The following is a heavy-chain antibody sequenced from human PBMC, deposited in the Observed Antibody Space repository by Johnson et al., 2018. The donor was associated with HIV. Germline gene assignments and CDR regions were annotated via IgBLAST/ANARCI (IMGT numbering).Heavy chain of an antibody. V-gene: IGHV3-66*01. D-gene: IGHD3-3*01. Sequence: VQLVESGGGLVQPGGSLRLSCAASGFTVSSNYMSWVRQAPGKGLEWVSVIYSGGSTYYADSVKGRCTISRDNSNNTLYLRMNSLRPEDTAMYYCAKDGLRLGVVSAFDIWGQGTMVTVSS. CDR3: AKDGLRLGVVSAFDI. J-gene: IGHJ3*02. CDR2: IYSGGST. CDR1: GFTVSSNY.